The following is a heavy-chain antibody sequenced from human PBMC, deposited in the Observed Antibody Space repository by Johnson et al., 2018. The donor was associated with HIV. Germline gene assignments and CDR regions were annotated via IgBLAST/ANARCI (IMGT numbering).Heavy chain of an antibody. CDR3: AKCYSGSYRDAFDI. CDR2: ISYDGSNK. Sequence: QVQLVESGGGLVKPGGSLRLSCAASGFTFSDYYMSWIRQAPGKGLEWVAVISYDGSNKYYADSVKGRFTISRDNSKNTLYRQMNSLRAEDTAVYYCAKCYSGSYRDAFDIWGQGTMVTVSS. CDR1: GFTFSDYY. J-gene: IGHJ3*02. D-gene: IGHD1-26*01. V-gene: IGHV3-30*18.